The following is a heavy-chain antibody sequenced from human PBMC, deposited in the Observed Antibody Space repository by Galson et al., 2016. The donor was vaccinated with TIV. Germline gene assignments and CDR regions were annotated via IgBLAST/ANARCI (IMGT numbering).Heavy chain of an antibody. CDR1: GGSVSSYY. Sequence: SETLSLTCTVSGGSVSSYYWSWVRQPPGKGLEWIGYIYYSGKTKYNPSLKSRGTMSEDTSKNQFSLSLSSVTAADTAVYYCARVASSDYYGWVDAFDIWGQGTMVTVAS. V-gene: IGHV4-59*02. CDR2: IYYSGKT. CDR3: ARVASSDYYGWVDAFDI. J-gene: IGHJ3*02. D-gene: IGHD4-17*01.